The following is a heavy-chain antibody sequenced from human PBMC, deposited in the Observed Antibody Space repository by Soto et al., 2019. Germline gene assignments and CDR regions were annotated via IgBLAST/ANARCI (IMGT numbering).Heavy chain of an antibody. CDR1: GFTFSSYG. Sequence: GGSLRLSCAASGFTFSSYGMHWVRQAPGKGLEWVAVISYDGSNKYYADSVKGRFTISRDNSKNTLYLQMNSLRAEDTAVYYCAKGGIAAAGTYYYYYGMDVWGQGTTVTVSS. D-gene: IGHD6-13*01. CDR2: ISYDGSNK. V-gene: IGHV3-30*18. CDR3: AKGGIAAAGTYYYYYGMDV. J-gene: IGHJ6*02.